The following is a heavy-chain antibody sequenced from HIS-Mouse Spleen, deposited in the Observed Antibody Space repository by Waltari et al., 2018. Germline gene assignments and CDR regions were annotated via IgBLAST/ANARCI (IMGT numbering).Heavy chain of an antibody. V-gene: IGHV3-30*04. CDR2: ISYDGSNK. CDR3: ARDQTGYDY. J-gene: IGHJ4*02. D-gene: IGHD1-1*01. Sequence: QVQLVESGGGVVQPGRSLRLSCAASGSTFSSYAMHWVRQAPGKGLEWVAVISYDGSNKYYADSVKGRFTISRDNSKNTLYLQMNSLRAEDTAVYYCARDQTGYDYWGQGTLVTVSS. CDR1: GSTFSSYA.